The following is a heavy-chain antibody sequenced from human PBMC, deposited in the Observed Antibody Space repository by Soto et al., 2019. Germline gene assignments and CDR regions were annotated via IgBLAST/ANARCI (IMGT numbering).Heavy chain of an antibody. J-gene: IGHJ6*02. CDR1: GYTFTSYY. D-gene: IGHD5-18*01. CDR2: INPSGGST. Sequence: QVQLVQSGAEVKKPGASVKVSCKASGYTFTSYYMHWVRQAPGRGLEWMGIINPSGGSTSYAQKFQGRVTMTRDTSTSTVYMELSSLRSEDTAVYYCAGPKLWSSLYYYGMDVWGQGTTVTVSS. V-gene: IGHV1-46*01. CDR3: AGPKLWSSLYYYGMDV.